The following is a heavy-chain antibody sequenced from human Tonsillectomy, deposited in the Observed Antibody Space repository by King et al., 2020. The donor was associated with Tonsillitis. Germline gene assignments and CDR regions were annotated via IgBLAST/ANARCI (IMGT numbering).Heavy chain of an antibody. CDR1: GGSISRHY. J-gene: IGHJ5*02. CDR2: VYYSGST. V-gene: IGHV4-59*11. Sequence: VQLQESGPGLVKPSETLSLTCTVSGGSISRHYWSWIRQPPGKGLEWIGYVYYSGSTNYNPSLKSRVSISVDTSKNQFSLKLRSVTAADTAVYYCARDHRDYDSSDLYNWFDPWGQGTLVTVSS. D-gene: IGHD3-22*01. CDR3: ARDHRDYDSSDLYNWFDP.